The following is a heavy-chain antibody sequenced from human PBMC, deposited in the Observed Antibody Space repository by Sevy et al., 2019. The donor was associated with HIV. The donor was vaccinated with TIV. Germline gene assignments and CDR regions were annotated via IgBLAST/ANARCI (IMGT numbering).Heavy chain of an antibody. Sequence: SETLSLTCTVSGGSISNYYWTWIRQPAGKGLEWIGRIYSSGSTDYNPSLRSRVTMSVDTSKNQFSLKLSSVTAADTAVYYSARGFSSGGSSYYFDNWGQGALVTVSS. D-gene: IGHD2-15*01. V-gene: IGHV4-4*07. CDR1: GGSISNYY. CDR3: ARGFSSGGSSYYFDN. J-gene: IGHJ4*02. CDR2: IYSSGST.